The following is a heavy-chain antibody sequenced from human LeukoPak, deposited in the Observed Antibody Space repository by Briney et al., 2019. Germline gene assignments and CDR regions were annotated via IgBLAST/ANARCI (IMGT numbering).Heavy chain of an antibody. J-gene: IGHJ4*02. CDR1: GYRFTSYG. Sequence: ASVKVSCKASGYRFTSYGFSWVRQAPGRGLEWMGWISASNGNTKYAQKFQGRLNMTTDTTTSTAYMELRSLRSDDTGFYYCARDYYDSGGIYYFDCWGQGTLVTVSS. D-gene: IGHD3-22*01. V-gene: IGHV1-18*01. CDR3: ARDYYDSGGIYYFDC. CDR2: ISASNGNT.